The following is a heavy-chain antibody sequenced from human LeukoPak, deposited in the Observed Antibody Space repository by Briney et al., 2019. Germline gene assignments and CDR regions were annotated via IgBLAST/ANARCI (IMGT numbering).Heavy chain of an antibody. CDR1: GYTFTSYG. CDR3: ARLTSDILTGPHNWFDP. J-gene: IGHJ5*02. D-gene: IGHD3-9*01. Sequence: GASVKVSCKASGYTFTSYGINWVRQATGQGLEWMGWMNPNSGNTGYAQKFQGRVTMTRNTSISTAYMELSSLRSEDTAVYYCARLTSDILTGPHNWFDPWGQGTLVTVSS. V-gene: IGHV1-8*01. CDR2: MNPNSGNT.